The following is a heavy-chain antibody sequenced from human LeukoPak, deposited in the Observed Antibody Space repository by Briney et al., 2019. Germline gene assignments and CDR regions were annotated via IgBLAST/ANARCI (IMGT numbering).Heavy chain of an antibody. CDR2: ISPASQNI. Sequence: GGSLRLSCAASGFTFGSYTMAWVRQAPGKELEWVSSISPASQNIFYADSVKGRFTISRDNAKNSLYLHMETLRAEDTAVYSCASDLEGLSRPTAYYFWGQGTLVTVSS. CDR1: GFTFGSYT. D-gene: IGHD4-11*01. J-gene: IGHJ4*02. V-gene: IGHV3-21*01. CDR3: ASDLEGLSRPTAYYF.